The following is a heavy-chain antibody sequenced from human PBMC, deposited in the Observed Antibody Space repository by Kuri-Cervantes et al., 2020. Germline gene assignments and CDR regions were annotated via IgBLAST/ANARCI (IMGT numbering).Heavy chain of an antibody. CDR1: GFTFSSYA. CDR2: ISDRGDST. CDR3: AKLISSAPTHY. Sequence: GGSLRLSCAASGFTFSSYAMSWVRQAPGKGLQWVSAISDRGDSTFYADSVKGRFTISRDNSKGTLYLQMNALRAEDTAVYYCAKLISSAPTHYWGQGTLVTVSS. J-gene: IGHJ4*02. V-gene: IGHV3-23*01. D-gene: IGHD2/OR15-2a*01.